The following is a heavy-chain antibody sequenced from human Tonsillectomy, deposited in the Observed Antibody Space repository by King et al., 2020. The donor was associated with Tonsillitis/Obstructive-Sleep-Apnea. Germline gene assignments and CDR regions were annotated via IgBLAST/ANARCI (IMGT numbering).Heavy chain of an antibody. D-gene: IGHD6-13*01. CDR3: ARPGGIAAAGTRYNWFDP. J-gene: IGHJ5*02. CDR1: GGSFSGYY. V-gene: IGHV4-34*01. CDR2: INHSGST. Sequence: VQLQQWGAGLLKPSETLSLTCAVYGGSFSGYYWSWIRQPPGKGLEWIGEINHSGSTNYNPSLKSRVTISVDTSKNQFSLKLSSVTAADTAVYYCARPGGIAAAGTRYNWFDPWGQGTLVTVSS.